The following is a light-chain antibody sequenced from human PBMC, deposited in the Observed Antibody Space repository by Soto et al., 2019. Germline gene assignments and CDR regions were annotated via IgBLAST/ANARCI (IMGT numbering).Light chain of an antibody. CDR2: AAS. J-gene: IGKJ1*01. V-gene: IGKV3-20*01. CDR3: QQCGSSPWT. CDR1: QSVSSYY. Sequence: ELVLTQSPGALSLSPWERATLSCRASQSVSSYYLAWYQQKPGQAPRLLIYAASSRATGIPDRFSGGGSGTDFTLTISRLEPEDFAVYYCQQCGSSPWTFGQGTKVDIK.